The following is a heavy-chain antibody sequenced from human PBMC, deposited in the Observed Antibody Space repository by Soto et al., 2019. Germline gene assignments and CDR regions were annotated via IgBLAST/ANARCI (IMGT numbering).Heavy chain of an antibody. D-gene: IGHD6-6*01. CDR3: ARDTGAARRGWWFDP. V-gene: IGHV4-59*01. CDR2: IYYSGST. Sequence: SETLSLTCTVSGGSSSSYYWSWIRQPPGKGLEWIGYIYYSGSTNYNPSLKSRVTISVDTSKNQFSLKLSSVTAADTAVYYCARDTGAARRGWWFDPWGQGTLVTVSS. J-gene: IGHJ5*02. CDR1: GGSSSSYY.